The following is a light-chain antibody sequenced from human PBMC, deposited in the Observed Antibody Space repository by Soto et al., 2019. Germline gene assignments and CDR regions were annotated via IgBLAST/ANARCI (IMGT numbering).Light chain of an antibody. CDR2: SHN. J-gene: IGLJ1*01. V-gene: IGLV1-44*01. CDR1: SSNIGSNT. Sequence: QSVLDQPPSASGTPGQRVTISCSGSSSNIGSNTVNWYQQLPGTAPKLLIYSHNQRPSGVPDRFFGSKSGTSASLAISGLQSEDEADYYCAVWDDSLSAYVFGTGTKVTV. CDR3: AVWDDSLSAYV.